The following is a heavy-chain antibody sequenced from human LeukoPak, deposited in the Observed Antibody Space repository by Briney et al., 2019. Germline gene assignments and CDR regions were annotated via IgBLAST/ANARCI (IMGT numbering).Heavy chain of an antibody. CDR3: ARGDDISPGRVLEY. J-gene: IGHJ4*02. V-gene: IGHV3-23*01. CDR2: VNERGDIT. CDR1: EFTFSRHP. Sequence: GVSLRLSCVTSEFTFSRHPMSWVRRAPGNGLELVSAVNERGDITKYADSVMRRFTISRDSSKNTLYLQMNSLRAEDTAVYYCARGDDISPGRVLEYWGRGTLVTVSS. D-gene: IGHD3-9*01.